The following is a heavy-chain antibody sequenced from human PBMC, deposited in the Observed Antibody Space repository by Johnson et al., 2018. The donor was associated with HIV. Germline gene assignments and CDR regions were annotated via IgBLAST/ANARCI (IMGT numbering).Heavy chain of an antibody. CDR3: ARGPPLQWELRGNAFDI. CDR2: IGTAGDT. D-gene: IGHD1-26*01. V-gene: IGHV3-13*01. CDR1: GFIFSSYD. Sequence: VQLVESGGGLVKPGGSLTVSCAGSGFIFSSYDMHWVRQATGKGLEWVSTIGTAGDTYYPGSVKGRFTISRDNAKNSLYLQMNSLRAEDTAVYYCARGPPLQWELRGNAFDIWGQGTMVTVSS. J-gene: IGHJ3*02.